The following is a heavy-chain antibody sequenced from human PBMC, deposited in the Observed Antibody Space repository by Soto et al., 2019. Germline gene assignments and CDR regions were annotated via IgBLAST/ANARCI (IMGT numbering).Heavy chain of an antibody. Sequence: HPGGSLRLSCAVSGFTVSAKWMSWVRQAPGKGLEWLANINEDGSKKFYVDSVKGRFTISKDNAKNSLSLQLGSLRADDTAVYYCARAMHLGSGWGDIDIWGRGTMVTVSS. CDR1: GFTVSAKW. CDR2: INEDGSKK. D-gene: IGHD6-19*01. V-gene: IGHV3-7*03. CDR3: ARAMHLGSGWGDIDI. J-gene: IGHJ4*02.